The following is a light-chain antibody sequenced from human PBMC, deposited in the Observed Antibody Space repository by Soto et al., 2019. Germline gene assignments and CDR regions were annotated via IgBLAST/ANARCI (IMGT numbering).Light chain of an antibody. CDR1: QSISSY. Sequence: DIPMTQSPSSLSASVGDRVTITCRASQSISSYLNWYQQKPGKAPKLLIYAASSLQSGVPSRFSRSRSGTEFTLTISRLQPEDFATYYCQQSYSTPRTFGQGTKVEIK. CDR3: QQSYSTPRT. J-gene: IGKJ1*01. V-gene: IGKV1-39*01. CDR2: AAS.